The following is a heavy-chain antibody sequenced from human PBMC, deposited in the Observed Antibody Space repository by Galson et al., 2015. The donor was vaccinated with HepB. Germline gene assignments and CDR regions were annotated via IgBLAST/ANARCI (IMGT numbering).Heavy chain of an antibody. D-gene: IGHD3-10*01. CDR2: IWYDGTNK. CDR1: GFTFSRYG. Sequence: SLRLSCAASGFTFSRYGMHWVRQAPGKGLEWVALIWYDGTNKYYADSVKGRFTISRDNSKNTLYLQMNSLRAEDTAVYYCYGSGSSFHYWGQGTLVTVSS. CDR3: YGSGSSFHY. J-gene: IGHJ4*02. V-gene: IGHV3-33*08.